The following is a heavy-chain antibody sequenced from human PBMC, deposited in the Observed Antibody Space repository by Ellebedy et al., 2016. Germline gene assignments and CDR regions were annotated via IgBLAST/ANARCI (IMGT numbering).Heavy chain of an antibody. CDR1: GFIFSDSW. CDR3: SWSLNY. D-gene: IGHD1-1*01. J-gene: IGHJ4*02. V-gene: IGHV3-7*01. Sequence: GGSLRLSCAASGFIFSDSWMDRVRQAPGKGLEWVANIKPDGSEKNYVDSVKCRFTISRDNAKSSLYLQMNSLRAEDTAVYFCSWSLNYWGQGTRVTVSS. CDR2: IKPDGSEK.